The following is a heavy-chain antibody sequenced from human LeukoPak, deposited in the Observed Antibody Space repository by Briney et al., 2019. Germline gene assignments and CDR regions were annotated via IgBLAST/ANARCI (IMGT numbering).Heavy chain of an antibody. J-gene: IGHJ4*02. CDR1: GFTFSSYW. CDR2: INTDGSST. V-gene: IGHV3-74*01. Sequence: PGGSLRLSCAASGFTFSSYWMHWVRQAPGKGLVWVSRINTDGSSTSYADSVKGRFTISRDNSKNTLYLQMNSLRAEDTATYYCAARPTSTAVAPSDFWGQGTLVTVSS. CDR3: AARPTSTAVAPSDF. D-gene: IGHD6-19*01.